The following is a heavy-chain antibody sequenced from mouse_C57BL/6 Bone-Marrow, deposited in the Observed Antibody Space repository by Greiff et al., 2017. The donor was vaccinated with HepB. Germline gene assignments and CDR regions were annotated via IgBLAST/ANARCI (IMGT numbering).Heavy chain of an antibody. CDR3: TRRRDNYDYFPFDY. J-gene: IGHJ2*01. CDR1: GYTFTDYE. Sequence: VQLQQSGAELVRPGASVTLSCKASGYTFTDYEMHWVKQTPVHGLEWIGAIDPETGGTAYNQKFKGKAILTADKSSSTAYMELRSLTSEDSAVYYCTRRRDNYDYFPFDYWGQGTTLTVSS. CDR2: IDPETGGT. D-gene: IGHD2-4*01. V-gene: IGHV1-15*01.